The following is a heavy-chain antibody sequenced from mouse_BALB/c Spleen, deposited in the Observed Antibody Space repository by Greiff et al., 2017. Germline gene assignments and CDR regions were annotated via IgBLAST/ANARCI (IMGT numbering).Heavy chain of an antibody. CDR2: ISSGSSTI. Sequence: DVKLVESGGGLVQPGGSRKLSCAASGFTFSSFGMHWVRQAPEKGLEWVAYISSGSSTIYYADTVKGRFTISRDNPKNTLFLQMTSLRSEDTAMYYCARYGSSYGGYAMDYWGQGTSVTVSS. CDR1: GFTFSSFG. V-gene: IGHV5-17*02. D-gene: IGHD1-1*01. J-gene: IGHJ4*01. CDR3: ARYGSSYGGYAMDY.